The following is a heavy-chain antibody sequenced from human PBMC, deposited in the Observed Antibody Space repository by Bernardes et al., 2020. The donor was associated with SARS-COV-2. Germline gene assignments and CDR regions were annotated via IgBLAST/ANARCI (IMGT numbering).Heavy chain of an antibody. CDR1: GGSFSGYY. D-gene: IGHD2-2*02. CDR2: IIHSGST. Sequence: LSLTCAVYGGSFSGYYWSWIRQPPGKGLEWIGEIIHSGSTNYNPSLKSRVTISVDTSKNQFSLKLSSVTAADTAVYYCARAGRGCSRTSCYTGYYYGLDVWGQGTTVTVSS. CDR3: ARAGRGCSRTSCYTGYYYGLDV. V-gene: IGHV4-34*12. J-gene: IGHJ6*02.